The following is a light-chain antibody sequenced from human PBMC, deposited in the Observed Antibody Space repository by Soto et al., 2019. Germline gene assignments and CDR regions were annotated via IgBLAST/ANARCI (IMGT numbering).Light chain of an antibody. V-gene: IGLV1-51*01. CDR1: SSNIGNNY. CDR2: DNN. J-gene: IGLJ1*01. CDR3: GTWDSSLTAYP. Sequence: QSGLAQPPAVSAAPGQKVTISCSGSSSNIGNNYVSWYQQLPGTAPKLLIYDNNKRPSGIPDRFSGSKSGTSATLGIIGLQTGDEADYYCGTWDSSLTAYPFGTGTQLTVL.